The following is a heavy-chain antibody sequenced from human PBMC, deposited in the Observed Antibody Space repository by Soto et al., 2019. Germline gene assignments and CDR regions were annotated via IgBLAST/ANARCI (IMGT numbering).Heavy chain of an antibody. CDR3: ARGRGSAWFNFDY. J-gene: IGHJ4*02. CDR1: GFTVNTKY. V-gene: IGHV3-53*01. D-gene: IGHD6-13*01. Sequence: PGGSLRLSCAASGFTVNTKYMSWVRQAPGKGLEWVSVIYDSGATYYADSVKGRFTISRDNSKNTLYLQMNSLRAEDAAVYHCARGRGSAWFNFDYWGQGTRVTVSS. CDR2: IYDSGAT.